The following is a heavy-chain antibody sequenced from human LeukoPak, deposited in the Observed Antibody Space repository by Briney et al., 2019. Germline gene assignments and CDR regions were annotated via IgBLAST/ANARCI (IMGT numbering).Heavy chain of an antibody. CDR2: ISGGSKTI. CDR3: VRTAGPYGDYNYYYYMDV. D-gene: IGHD4-17*01. CDR1: GFIFNTYS. J-gene: IGHJ6*03. V-gene: IGHV3-48*01. Sequence: PGGSLRLSCTASGFIFNTYSMTWVRQAPGKGLEWVSYISGGSKTIYYAAPVKGRFTSSRDNARNSVSLQMDTPRVDDTAVYYCVRTAGPYGDYNYYYYMDVWGKGTTVTVSS.